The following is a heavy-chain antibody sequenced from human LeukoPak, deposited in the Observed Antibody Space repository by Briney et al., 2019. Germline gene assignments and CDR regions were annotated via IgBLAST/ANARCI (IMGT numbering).Heavy chain of an antibody. Sequence: SVKVSCKASGGTFSSYAISWVRQAPGQGLEWMGGIIPIFGTANYAQKFQGRVTITADESTSTAYMELSSLRSEDTAVYYCAVQGYYDSSGYPDNWFDPWGQGTLVTVSS. CDR3: AVQGYYDSSGYPDNWFDP. V-gene: IGHV1-69*13. D-gene: IGHD3-22*01. CDR1: GGTFSSYA. J-gene: IGHJ5*02. CDR2: IIPIFGTA.